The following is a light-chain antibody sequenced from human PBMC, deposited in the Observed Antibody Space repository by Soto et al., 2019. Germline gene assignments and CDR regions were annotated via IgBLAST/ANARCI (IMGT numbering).Light chain of an antibody. J-gene: IGKJ4*01. V-gene: IGKV3-15*01. CDR2: GAS. Sequence: EIVMMQSPATLSVSPGERATLSCRASQSVSSNLAWYQQKPGQAPRLLIYGASTRATGIPARFSGSGSGTEFTLTISSLQSEDFAVYYCQQYNNWPPLTFGGGTKVDI. CDR1: QSVSSN. CDR3: QQYNNWPPLT.